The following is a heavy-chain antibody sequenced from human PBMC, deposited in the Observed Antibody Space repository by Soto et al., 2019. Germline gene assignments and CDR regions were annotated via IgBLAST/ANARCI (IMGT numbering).Heavy chain of an antibody. J-gene: IGHJ6*02. D-gene: IGHD6-13*01. CDR3: ARGYSSIWQPPYYCYYYGMDV. Sequence: SVNVSCKDSGGTFSSYAISWVRQAPGQGLEWMGGIIPIFGTANYAQKFQGRVTITADESTSTAYMELSSLRSEDTAVYYCARGYSSIWQPPYYCYYYGMDVWG. CDR2: IIPIFGTA. V-gene: IGHV1-69*13. CDR1: GGTFSSYA.